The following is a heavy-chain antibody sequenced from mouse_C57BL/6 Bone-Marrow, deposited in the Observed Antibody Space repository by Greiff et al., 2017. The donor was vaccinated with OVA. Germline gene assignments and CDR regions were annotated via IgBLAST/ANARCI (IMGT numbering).Heavy chain of an antibody. CDR1: GYTFTSYW. J-gene: IGHJ1*03. Sequence: QVQLQQPGAELVRPGSSVKLSCKASGYTFTSYWMDWVKQRPGQGLEWIGNIYPSDSETHYNQKFKDKATLTVDKSSSTAYMQLSSLTSEDSAVYYCARGRRDGYYWYFDVWGTGTTVTVSS. V-gene: IGHV1-61*01. D-gene: IGHD2-3*01. CDR3: ARGRRDGYYWYFDV. CDR2: IYPSDSET.